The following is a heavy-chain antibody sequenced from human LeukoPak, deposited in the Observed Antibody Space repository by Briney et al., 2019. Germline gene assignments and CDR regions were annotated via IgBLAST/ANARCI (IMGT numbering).Heavy chain of an antibody. CDR1: GFTFDDYG. Sequence: GGSLRLSCAASGFTFDDYGMSWVRQAPGKGLEWVSGINWNGGSTGYADSVKGRFTISRDNAKNSLYLQMNSLRAEDTALYHCARGGMTTVTLGAFDIWGQGTMVTVSS. CDR2: INWNGGST. J-gene: IGHJ3*02. D-gene: IGHD4-17*01. V-gene: IGHV3-20*01. CDR3: ARGGMTTVTLGAFDI.